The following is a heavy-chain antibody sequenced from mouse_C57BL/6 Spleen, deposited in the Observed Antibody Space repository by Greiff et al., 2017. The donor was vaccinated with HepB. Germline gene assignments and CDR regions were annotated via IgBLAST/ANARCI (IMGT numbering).Heavy chain of an antibody. Sequence: VQLQQSGAELAKPGASVKLSCKASGYTFTSYWMHWVKQRPGQGLEWIGYINPSSGYTKYNQKFKDKATLTADKSSSTAYMQLSSLTYEDSAVYYCARGGDRDCYYGSSPAWFAYWGQGTLVTVSA. CDR2: INPSSGYT. CDR3: ARGGDRDCYYGSSPAWFAY. D-gene: IGHD1-1*01. J-gene: IGHJ3*01. V-gene: IGHV1-7*01. CDR1: GYTFTSYW.